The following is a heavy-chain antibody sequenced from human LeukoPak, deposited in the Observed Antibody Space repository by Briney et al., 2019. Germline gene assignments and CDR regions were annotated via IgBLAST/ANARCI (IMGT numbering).Heavy chain of an antibody. CDR2: IIPIFGTA. V-gene: IGHV1-69*13. J-gene: IGHJ6*03. CDR1: GYTFTSYG. D-gene: IGHD3-16*01. CDR3: ARDQGGATYGYMDV. Sequence: ASVKVSCKASGYTFTSYGISWVRQAPGQGLEWMGGIIPIFGTANYAQKFQGRVTITADESTSTAYMELSSLRSEDTAVYYCARDQGGATYGYMDVWGKGTTVTISS.